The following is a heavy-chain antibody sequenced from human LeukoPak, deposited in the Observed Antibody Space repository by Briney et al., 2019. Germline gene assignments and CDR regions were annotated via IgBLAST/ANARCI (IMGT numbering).Heavy chain of an antibody. V-gene: IGHV3-30*04. CDR3: ARASHYDFWSGYSAPFDY. Sequence: GGSPRLSCAASGFTFSSYAMHWVRQAPGKGLEWVAVISYDGSNKYYADSVKGRFTISRDNSKNTLYLQMNSLRAEDTAVYYCARASHYDFWSGYSAPFDYWGQGTLVTVSS. CDR2: ISYDGSNK. J-gene: IGHJ4*02. D-gene: IGHD3-3*01. CDR1: GFTFSSYA.